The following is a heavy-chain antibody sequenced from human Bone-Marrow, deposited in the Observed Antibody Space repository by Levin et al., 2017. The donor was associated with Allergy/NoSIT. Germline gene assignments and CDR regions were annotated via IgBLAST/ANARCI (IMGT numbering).Heavy chain of an antibody. CDR1: GFSLTTTGVA. Sequence: SGPTLVKPTQTLTLTCAFSGFSLTTTGVAVGWVRQSPGQALEWLALISWEDDKRYNPSLETRLSITRDSSRNQVILTMTTMDSTDTATYFCAHTSQAWFGEFSHWGQGTVVTVSS. V-gene: IGHV2-5*02. D-gene: IGHD3-10*01. J-gene: IGHJ4*02. CDR3: AHTSQAWFGEFSH. CDR2: ISWEDDK.